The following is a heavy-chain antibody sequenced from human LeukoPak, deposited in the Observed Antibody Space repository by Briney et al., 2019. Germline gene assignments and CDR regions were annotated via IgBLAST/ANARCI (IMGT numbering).Heavy chain of an antibody. J-gene: IGHJ4*02. CDR2: VESDGSST. D-gene: IGHD3-10*01. CDR1: GXTFSSYW. V-gene: IGHV3-74*01. CDR3: ARDSRGYGSGSSTYYFDY. Sequence: GGSLRLSCAASGXTFSSYWMHWVRQAPGKGLVWVSRVESDGSSTSYADSVKGRFTISRDNAKNSLYLQMNSLRAEDTAVYYCARDSRGYGSGSSTYYFDYWGQGTLVTVSS.